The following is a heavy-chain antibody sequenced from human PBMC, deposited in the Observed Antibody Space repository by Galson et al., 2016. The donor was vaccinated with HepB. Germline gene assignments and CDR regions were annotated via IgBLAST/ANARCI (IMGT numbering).Heavy chain of an antibody. CDR2: ISYDGSNK. CDR1: GFTFSSYG. Sequence: SLRLSCAASGFTFSSYGMHWVRQAPGKGLEWVAVISYDGSNKYYADSVKGRFTISRDDSKSTLYLRMDSLRVEDTATYHCTKRCMTNTCHNADDFWGQGTLVTVSS. V-gene: IGHV3-30*18. D-gene: IGHD2-8*01. CDR3: TKRCMTNTCHNADDF. J-gene: IGHJ4*02.